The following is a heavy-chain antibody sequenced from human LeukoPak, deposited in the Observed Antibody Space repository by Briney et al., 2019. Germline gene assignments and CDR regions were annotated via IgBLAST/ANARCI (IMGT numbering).Heavy chain of an antibody. CDR1: GDSISTSNSY. D-gene: IGHD1-26*01. CDR2: INHSGST. Sequence: KPSETLSLTCTVSGDSISTSNSYWSWIRQPPGKGLEWIGEINHSGSTNYNPSLKSRVTISVDTSKNQFSLKLSSVTAADTAVYYCARGIVGATSGPHFDYWGQGTLVTVSS. V-gene: IGHV4-39*07. CDR3: ARGIVGATSGPHFDY. J-gene: IGHJ4*02.